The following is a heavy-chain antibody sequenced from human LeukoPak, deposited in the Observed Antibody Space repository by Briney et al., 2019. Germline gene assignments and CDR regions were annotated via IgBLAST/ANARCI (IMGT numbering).Heavy chain of an antibody. V-gene: IGHV1-18*01. J-gene: IGHJ3*02. Sequence: ASVKVSCKASGYTFTSYGISWVRQAPGQGLEWMGWISAYNGNTNYAQKLQGGVTMTTDTSTSTAYMELRSLRSDDTAVYYCARESYRAAAGNDAFDIWGQGTMVTVSS. CDR1: GYTFTSYG. D-gene: IGHD6-13*01. CDR3: ARESYRAAAGNDAFDI. CDR2: ISAYNGNT.